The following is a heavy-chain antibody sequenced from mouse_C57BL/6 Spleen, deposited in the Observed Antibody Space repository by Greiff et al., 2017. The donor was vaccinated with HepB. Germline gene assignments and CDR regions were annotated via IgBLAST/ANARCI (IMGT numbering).Heavy chain of an antibody. V-gene: IGHV7-3*01. D-gene: IGHD2-3*01. Sequence: EVQGVESGGGLVQPGGSLSLSCAASGFTFTDYYMSWVRQPPGKALEWLGFIRNKANGYTTEYSASVKVRFTISRDNSQSILYLQMNALRAEDSATYYCARGGDDDAMDYWGQGTSVTVSS. CDR1: GFTFTDYY. CDR3: ARGGDDDAMDY. J-gene: IGHJ4*01. CDR2: IRNKANGYTT.